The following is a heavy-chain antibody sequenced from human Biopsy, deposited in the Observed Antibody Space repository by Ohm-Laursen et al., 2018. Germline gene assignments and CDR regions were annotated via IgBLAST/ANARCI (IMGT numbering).Heavy chain of an antibody. CDR3: ARHSLDDFWSGAHYYFDY. D-gene: IGHD3-3*01. J-gene: IGHJ4*02. V-gene: IGHV4-39*01. CDR1: GGSISSRNHY. Sequence: TLSLTCSVSGGSISSRNHYWGWLRQPPGKGLEWIGHVYYSGSTFYNSSLESRVTVSVYTSKNQFHLRLTSMSASDTAVYYCARHSLDDFWSGAHYYFDYWGLGTLVTVSS. CDR2: VYYSGST.